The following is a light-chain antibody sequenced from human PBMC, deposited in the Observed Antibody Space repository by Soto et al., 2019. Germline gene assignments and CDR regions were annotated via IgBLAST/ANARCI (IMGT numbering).Light chain of an antibody. CDR1: NRDIGAYNY. Sequence: QSALTQPASVSGSPGQSITISCTGTNRDIGAYNYVYWYQQHPGTVPKVMIYEVSNRPSGVSNRFSGSKSGNTASLTISGLRSEEEADDFGAVWDNSLKGVAFGGGTKVTFL. J-gene: IGLJ2*01. CDR2: EVS. CDR3: AVWDNSLKGVA. V-gene: IGLV2-14*01.